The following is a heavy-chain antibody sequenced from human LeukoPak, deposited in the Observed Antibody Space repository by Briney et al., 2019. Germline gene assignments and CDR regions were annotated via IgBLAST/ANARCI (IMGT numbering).Heavy chain of an antibody. CDR2: ISYDGSNK. J-gene: IGHJ4*02. CDR3: AKDRWATTYLFDY. D-gene: IGHD5-12*01. CDR1: GFTFSSYG. V-gene: IGHV3-30*18. Sequence: GRSLRLSCAASGFTFSSYGMHWVRQAPGKGLEWVAVISYDGSNKYYADSVKGRFTISRDNSKNTLYLQMNSLRAEDTAVYYCAKDRWATTYLFDYWGQGTLVTVSS.